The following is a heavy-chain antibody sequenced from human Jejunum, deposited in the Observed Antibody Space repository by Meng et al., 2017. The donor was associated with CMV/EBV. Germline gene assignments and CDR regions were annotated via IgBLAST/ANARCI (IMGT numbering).Heavy chain of an antibody. CDR3: AKRINLVRGRIMDYYVMDV. D-gene: IGHD3-10*01. V-gene: IGHV3-48*04. Sequence: MDWVRPAPGKGLEWVSYISVGSTVIYYADSVRGRFTISRDNAKNSLYLQMNSLRVEDTAVYYCAKRINLVRGRIMDYYVMDVWGQGTTVTVSS. CDR2: ISVGSTVI. J-gene: IGHJ6*02.